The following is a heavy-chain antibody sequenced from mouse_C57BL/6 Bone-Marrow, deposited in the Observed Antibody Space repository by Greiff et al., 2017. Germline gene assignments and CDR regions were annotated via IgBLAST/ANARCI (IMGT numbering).Heavy chain of an antibody. D-gene: IGHD2-5*01. V-gene: IGHV14-2*01. J-gene: IGHJ4*01. CDR2: IDPEDGET. Sequence: VQLQQSGAELVKPGASVKLSCTASGFNIKDYYMHWVKQRTEQGLEWIGRIDPEDGETKYAPKFQGKATITADKSSNTAYLQLRSLTSDDTAVYYCARTYSSNYDAMDFWGQGTSVTVSS. CDR1: GFNIKDYY. CDR3: ARTYSSNYDAMDF.